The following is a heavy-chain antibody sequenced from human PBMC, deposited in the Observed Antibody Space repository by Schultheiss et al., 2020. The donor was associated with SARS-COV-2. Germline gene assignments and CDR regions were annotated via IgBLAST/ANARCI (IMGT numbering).Heavy chain of an antibody. CDR2: ISGSGGST. CDR3: AKRVVPAAIGYYYYGMDV. D-gene: IGHD2-2*02. Sequence: GGSLRLSCAASGFTFSSYAMHWVRQAPGKGLEWVSAISGSGGSTYYADSVKGRFTISRDNSKNTLYLQMNSLRAEDTAVYYCAKRVVPAAIGYYYYGMDVWGQGTTVTVSS. J-gene: IGHJ6*02. CDR1: GFTFSSYA. V-gene: IGHV3-23*01.